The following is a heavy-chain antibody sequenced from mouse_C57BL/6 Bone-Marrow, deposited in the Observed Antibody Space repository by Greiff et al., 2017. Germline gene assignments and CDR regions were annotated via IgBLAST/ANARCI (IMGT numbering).Heavy chain of an antibody. D-gene: IGHD1-1*01. V-gene: IGHV1-42*01. CDR3: ARGPYYYGSSDWYFDV. Sequence: EVQLQQSGPELVKPGASVKISCKASGYSFTGYYMNWVKQSPEKSLEWIGEINPSTGGTTHNQKFKAKATLTVEKSSSTAYMQLKSLTSEDSAVYYCARGPYYYGSSDWYFDVWGTGTTVTVSS. J-gene: IGHJ1*03. CDR2: INPSTGGT. CDR1: GYSFTGYY.